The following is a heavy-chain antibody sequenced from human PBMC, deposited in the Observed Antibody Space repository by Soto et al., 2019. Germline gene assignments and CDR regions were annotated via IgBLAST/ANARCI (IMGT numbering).Heavy chain of an antibody. V-gene: IGHV4-59*08. J-gene: IGHJ4*02. CDR1: GGSISSYY. D-gene: IGHD4-17*01. Sequence: PSETLSLTCTVSGGSISSYYWSCIRQPPGKGLEWIGYIYYSGSTNYNPSLKSRVTISVDTSKNQFSLKLSSVTAADTAVYYCARRHGTVALRGVFDYRGQRTLVTVSS. CDR2: IYYSGST. CDR3: ARRHGTVALRGVFDY.